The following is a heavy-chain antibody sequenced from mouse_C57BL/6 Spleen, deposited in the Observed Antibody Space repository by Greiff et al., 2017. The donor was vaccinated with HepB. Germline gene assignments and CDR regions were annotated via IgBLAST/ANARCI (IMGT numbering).Heavy chain of an antibody. CDR3: AKGELTGSSFPYYFDY. CDR1: GFTFSDYG. V-gene: IGHV5-17*01. CDR2: ISSGSSTI. D-gene: IGHD4-1*01. Sequence: EVKLMESGGGLVKPGGSLKLSCAASGFTFSDYGMHWVRQAPEKGLEWVAYISSGSSTIYYADTVKGRFTISRDNAKNTLFLQMTSLRSEDTAMYYCAKGELTGSSFPYYFDYWGQGTTLTVSS. J-gene: IGHJ2*01.